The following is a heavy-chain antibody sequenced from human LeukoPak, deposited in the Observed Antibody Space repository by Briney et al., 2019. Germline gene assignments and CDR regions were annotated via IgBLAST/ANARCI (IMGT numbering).Heavy chain of an antibody. CDR3: AREYYYDSSGYIDY. V-gene: IGHV1-69*04. D-gene: IGHD3-22*01. CDR2: IISIFGIA. J-gene: IGHJ4*02. CDR1: GGTFSSYA. Sequence: SVKVSCKASGGTFSSYAISWVRQAPGQGLEWMGRIISIFGIANYAQKFQGRVTITAGKSTSTAYMELSSLRSEDTAVYYCAREYYYDSSGYIDYWGQGTLVTVSS.